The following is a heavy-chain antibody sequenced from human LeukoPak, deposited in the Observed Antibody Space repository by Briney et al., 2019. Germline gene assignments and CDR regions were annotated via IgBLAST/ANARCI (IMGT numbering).Heavy chain of an antibody. D-gene: IGHD5-12*01. V-gene: IGHV4-39*07. CDR2: IYYSGST. J-gene: IGHJ4*02. Sequence: KPSETLSLTCTVSGDSISSSIYYWGWIRQPPGKGLEWIGSIYYSGSTNYNPSLKSRVTISVDTSKNKFSLNLNSVTAADTGVYYCARNMPPYTGYDAPFDYWGQGTLVTVSS. CDR1: GDSISSSIYY. CDR3: ARNMPPYTGYDAPFDY.